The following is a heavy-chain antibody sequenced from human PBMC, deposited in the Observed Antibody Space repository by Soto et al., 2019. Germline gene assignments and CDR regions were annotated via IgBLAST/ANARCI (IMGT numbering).Heavy chain of an antibody. CDR1: GGSISSSSYY. CDR3: SSVRGVSPNWFDP. D-gene: IGHD3-10*01. V-gene: IGHV4-39*01. Sequence: PSETLSLTCTVSGGSISSSSYYWGWIRQPPGKGLEWIGSIYYSGSTYYNPSLKSRVTISVDTSKNQFSLKLSSVTAADTAVYYCSSVRGVSPNWFDPWGQGTLVTVSP. J-gene: IGHJ5*02. CDR2: IYYSGST.